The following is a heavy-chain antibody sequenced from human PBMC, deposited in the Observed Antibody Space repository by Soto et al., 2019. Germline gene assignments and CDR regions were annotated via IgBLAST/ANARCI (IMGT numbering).Heavy chain of an antibody. V-gene: IGHV3-23*01. CDR2: IDGSGGIT. Sequence: GGSLRLSCAASGFTLGTTDMSWVRQAPGEGLEWVSTIDGSGGITYYADSVKGRFTISRDNSRNTVYLQMNSLRGDDTALYYCVKNLGWFNTWGQGALLTVSS. J-gene: IGHJ5*02. CDR3: VKNLGWFNT. D-gene: IGHD3-16*01. CDR1: GFTLGTTD.